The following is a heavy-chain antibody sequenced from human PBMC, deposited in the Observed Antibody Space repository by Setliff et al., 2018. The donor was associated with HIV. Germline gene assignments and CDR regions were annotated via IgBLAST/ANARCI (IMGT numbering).Heavy chain of an antibody. J-gene: IGHJ4*02. CDR3: ARARGPPLPVLDF. D-gene: IGHD3-10*01. CDR2: IYYRGSA. Sequence: SETLSLTCTVSGGSISSSSYYWGWIRQPPGKGLEWIGVIYYRGSAYYNLSLQSRVTLSVDTSKNSFSLHLTSVTAADTAVYFCARARGPPLPVLDFWGPGTLVTVSS. CDR1: GGSISSSSYY. V-gene: IGHV4-39*07.